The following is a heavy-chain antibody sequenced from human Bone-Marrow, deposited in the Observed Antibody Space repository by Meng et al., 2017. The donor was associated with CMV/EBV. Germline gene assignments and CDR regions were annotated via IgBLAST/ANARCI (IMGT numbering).Heavy chain of an antibody. Sequence: ASVKVSCKASGYTFTGYYMHWVRQAPGQGLEWMGWINPNRGGTNSAQKFQGRVTMTRDTSISTAYMELSRLRYEDTAVYYCARDIVVVPAAIQYYYYYGMDVWGQGTTVTVSS. CDR1: GYTFTGYY. CDR2: INPNRGGT. CDR3: ARDIVVVPAAIQYYYYYGMDV. J-gene: IGHJ6*02. V-gene: IGHV1-2*02. D-gene: IGHD2-2*01.